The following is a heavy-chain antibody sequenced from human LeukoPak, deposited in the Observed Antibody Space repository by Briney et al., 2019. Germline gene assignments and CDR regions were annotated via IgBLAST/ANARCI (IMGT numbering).Heavy chain of an antibody. CDR3: ARATVINWFDP. J-gene: IGHJ5*02. CDR1: GFTFSSYS. D-gene: IGHD4-17*01. V-gene: IGHV3-21*01. Sequence: GRSLRLSCAASGFTFSSYSMNWVRQAPGKGLEWVSSISSSSSYIYYADSVKGRFTISRDNAKNSLYLQMNSLRAEDTAVYYCARATVINWFDPWGQGTLVTVSS. CDR2: ISSSSSYI.